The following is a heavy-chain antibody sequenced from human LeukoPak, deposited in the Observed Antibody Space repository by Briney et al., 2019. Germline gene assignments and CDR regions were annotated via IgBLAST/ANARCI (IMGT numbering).Heavy chain of an antibody. J-gene: IGHJ6*03. D-gene: IGHD2-2*01. Sequence: PGGSLRLSCAASGFTFSSYAMSWVRQAPGKGLEWVSAISGSGGSTYYADSVKGRFTISRDNSKNTLYLQMNSLRAEDTAVYYCAKATQRYCSSTSCVHYYYMDVWGKGTTVTVSS. CDR2: ISGSGGST. CDR1: GFTFSSYA. V-gene: IGHV3-23*01. CDR3: AKATQRYCSSTSCVHYYYMDV.